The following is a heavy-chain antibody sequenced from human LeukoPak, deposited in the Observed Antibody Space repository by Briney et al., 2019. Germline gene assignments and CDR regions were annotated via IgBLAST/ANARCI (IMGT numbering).Heavy chain of an antibody. CDR1: GYSISSGYY. CDR3: ARALGYDFWSGYYTGNWFDP. J-gene: IGHJ5*02. Sequence: SETLSLTCAVSGYSISSGYYWGWIRQPPGKGLEWIGSIYHSGSTYYNPSLKSRVTITVDTSKNQFSLKLSSVTAADTAVYYCARALGYDFWSGYYTGNWFDPWGQGTLVTVSS. CDR2: IYHSGST. V-gene: IGHV4-38-2*01. D-gene: IGHD3-3*01.